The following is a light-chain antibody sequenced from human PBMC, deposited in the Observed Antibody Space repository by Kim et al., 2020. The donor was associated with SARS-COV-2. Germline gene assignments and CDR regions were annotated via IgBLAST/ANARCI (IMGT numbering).Light chain of an antibody. J-gene: IGLJ1*01. Sequence: QSITISSTGTSSDVGCYNYVSWYQQHPGKAPKLMIYDVSNRPSGVSNRFSGSKSGNTASLTISGLQAEDEADYYCSSYTSSSTLEVFGTGTKVTVL. CDR2: DVS. CDR1: SSDVGCYNY. V-gene: IGLV2-14*03. CDR3: SSYTSSSTLEV.